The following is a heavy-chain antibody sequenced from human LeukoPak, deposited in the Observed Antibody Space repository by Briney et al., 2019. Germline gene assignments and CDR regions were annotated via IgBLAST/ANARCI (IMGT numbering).Heavy chain of an antibody. D-gene: IGHD4-11*01. J-gene: IGHJ4*02. V-gene: IGHV3-33*06. CDR3: AKDAERGFDFSNSLQS. CDR2: IWNDGSDE. CDR1: GFTFSHYA. Sequence: PGWSLRLSCTTSGFTFSHYAMHWVRQAPGKGLEGVAVIWNDGSDEYYGDSVKGRFTISRDNSKKTVYLQLSSLRVEDTAVYYCAKDAERGFDFSNSLQSWGQGTLVTVSS.